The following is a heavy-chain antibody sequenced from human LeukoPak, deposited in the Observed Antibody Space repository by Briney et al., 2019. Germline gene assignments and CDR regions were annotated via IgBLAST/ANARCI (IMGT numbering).Heavy chain of an antibody. V-gene: IGHV5-51*01. CDR1: GYTFTHQW. CDR3: ARHSDVIGAI. Sequence: GESLKISCKASGYTFTHQWIGWVRQKSGSGLEWMGIIYPRDSDTRYSPSFQGHVSISADTSINTAYLEWSRLEASNTAIYYCARHSDVIGAIWGQGTLVTVSS. D-gene: IGHD3-10*01. CDR2: IYPRDSDT. J-gene: IGHJ4*02.